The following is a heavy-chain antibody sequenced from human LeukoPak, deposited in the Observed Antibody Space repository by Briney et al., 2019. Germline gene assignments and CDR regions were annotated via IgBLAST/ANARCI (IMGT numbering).Heavy chain of an antibody. D-gene: IGHD4-17*01. J-gene: IGHJ4*02. Sequence: SETLSLTCTVSGGSISSSTNYWAWIRQPPGKGLEWIGRIYYTGSTYYNPSLKSRVTISVDTSHFSLRLSSVTAADTAVYYCARLADDTVTKPDYYFDCWGQGTLVTVSS. CDR1: GGSISSSTNY. V-gene: IGHV4-39*01. CDR3: ARLADDTVTKPDYYFDC. CDR2: IYYTGST.